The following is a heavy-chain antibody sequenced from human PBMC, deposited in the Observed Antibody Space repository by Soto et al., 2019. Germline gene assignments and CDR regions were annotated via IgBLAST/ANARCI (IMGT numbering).Heavy chain of an antibody. CDR2: ISGSGGYT. V-gene: IGHV3-23*01. CDR1: GFTLNNYA. Sequence: GGSLRLSCAASGFTLNNYAMSWVRQAPGKGLDWVSSISGSGGYTYYADSVKGRFTISRDNSKNTLYLKMTSLTAEDTAVYYCAKEPDYWGQVTLVTVSS. CDR3: AKEPDY. J-gene: IGHJ4*02.